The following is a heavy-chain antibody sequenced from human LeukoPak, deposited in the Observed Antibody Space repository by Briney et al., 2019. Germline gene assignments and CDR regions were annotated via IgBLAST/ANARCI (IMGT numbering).Heavy chain of an antibody. J-gene: IGHJ4*02. Sequence: PGGSLRLSCVASGFSFSSYVMNWVRQAPGTGLEWVSAISANGGSTYYADSVKGRFTISRDNSKNTLSLQMNSLRAEATAVYYCAKGIELWLTYFDHWGQGTLVTASS. V-gene: IGHV3-23*01. CDR3: AKGIELWLTYFDH. CDR2: ISANGGST. D-gene: IGHD5-18*01. CDR1: GFSFSSYV.